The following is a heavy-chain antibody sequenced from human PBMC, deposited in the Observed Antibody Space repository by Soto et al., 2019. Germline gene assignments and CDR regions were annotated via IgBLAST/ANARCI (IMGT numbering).Heavy chain of an antibody. CDR1: GYGFSIDR. CDR3: ARVSGWYRPPAQYFEH. D-gene: IGHD6-19*01. Sequence: NRARKSVGYGFSIDRGGCRLKENGQGLEWMGWISAYNGNTNYAQKLQGRVTMTTDTSTSTAYMELRSLRSDDTAVYYCARVSGWYRPPAQYFEHRGHGTLVTVSS. V-gene: IGHV1-18*01. CDR2: ISAYNGNT. J-gene: IGHJ1*01.